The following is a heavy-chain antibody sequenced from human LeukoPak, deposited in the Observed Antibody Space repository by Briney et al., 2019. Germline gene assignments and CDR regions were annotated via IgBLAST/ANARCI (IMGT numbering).Heavy chain of an antibody. J-gene: IGHJ3*02. Sequence: GESLKISCKGSGYSFTSYWIGWVRQMPGKGLEWMGIINPSGGSTNYAQKLQGRVTMTTDTSTSTAYMELRSLRSDDTAVYYCASSPYYYDSSGYVPDWGHDIWGQGTMVTVSS. CDR2: INPSGGST. CDR3: ASSPYYYDSSGYVPDWGHDI. CDR1: GYSFTSYW. V-gene: IGHV1-18*04. D-gene: IGHD3-22*01.